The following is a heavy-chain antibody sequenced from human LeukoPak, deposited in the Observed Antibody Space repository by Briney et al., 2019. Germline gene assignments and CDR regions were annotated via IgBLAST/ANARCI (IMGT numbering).Heavy chain of an antibody. CDR1: GGSITSSH. CDR2: IYTSGST. D-gene: IGHD3-16*01. CDR3: ARGGSTTTSNWFDP. V-gene: IGHV4-4*07. Sequence: SETLSLTCTVSGGSITSSHWSWIRQPAGKGLEWIGRIYTSGSTNYNPSLKSRVTISVDTSKNQFSLKLSSVTAADTAVYYCARGGSTTTSNWFDPWGQGTLVTVSS. J-gene: IGHJ5*02.